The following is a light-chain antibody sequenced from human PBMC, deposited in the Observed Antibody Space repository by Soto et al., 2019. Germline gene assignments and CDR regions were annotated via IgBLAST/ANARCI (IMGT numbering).Light chain of an antibody. CDR1: QSISSY. Sequence: DIQMTQSPSSLSASVGDRVTITCRASQSISSYLNWYQQKPGKAPKLLIYAASSLQSGVPSRFSGSGSGTDFTLTISSLQPDDFATYSCQQSYSTPSFGGGTKVEI. CDR2: AAS. J-gene: IGKJ4*01. V-gene: IGKV1-39*01. CDR3: QQSYSTPS.